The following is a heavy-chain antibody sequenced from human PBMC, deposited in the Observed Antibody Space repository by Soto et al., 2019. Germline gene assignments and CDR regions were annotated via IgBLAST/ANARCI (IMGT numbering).Heavy chain of an antibody. CDR1: GFSLSNAGLG. D-gene: IGHD6-13*01. J-gene: IGHJ5*02. CDR2: FFSNDEK. CDR3: ASTYSTSWYWFDP. V-gene: IGHV2-26*04. Sequence: QVTVKESGPVLVKPTETLTLTCTVSGFSLSNAGLGVSWIRQPPGKALEWLAHFFSNDEKSYSTSLKSRLTISKDTSKSQVVLTMTNMDPVDTATYYCASTYSTSWYWFDPWGQGTLVTVSS.